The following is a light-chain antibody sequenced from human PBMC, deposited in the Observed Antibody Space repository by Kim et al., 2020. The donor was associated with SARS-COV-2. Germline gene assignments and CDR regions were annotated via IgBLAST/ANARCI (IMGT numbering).Light chain of an antibody. CDR2: DVY. Sequence: VSGSPGQSITISCTGTTTDHVSWYQQYPGKAPKLMIYDVYKWPSGVSHRFSGSKSDNTASLTISGLQAGDEAAYYCSSYTRTHTLLFGGGTKVTVL. CDR3: SSYTRTHTLL. CDR1: TTDH. J-gene: IGLJ2*01. V-gene: IGLV2-14*02.